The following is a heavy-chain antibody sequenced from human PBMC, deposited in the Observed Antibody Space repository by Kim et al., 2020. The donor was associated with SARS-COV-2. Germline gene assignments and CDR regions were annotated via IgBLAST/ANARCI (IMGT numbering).Heavy chain of an antibody. CDR3: ARGRYSSSWAATSYYYYGMDV. V-gene: IGHV3-13*01. CDR2: IGTAGDT. J-gene: IGHJ6*02. Sequence: GGSLRLSCAASGFTFSSYDMHWVRQATGKGLEWVSAIGTAGDTYYPGSVKGRFTISRENAKNSLYLQMNSLRAGDTAVYYCARGRYSSSWAATSYYYYGMDVWGQGTTVTVSS. D-gene: IGHD6-13*01. CDR1: GFTFSSYD.